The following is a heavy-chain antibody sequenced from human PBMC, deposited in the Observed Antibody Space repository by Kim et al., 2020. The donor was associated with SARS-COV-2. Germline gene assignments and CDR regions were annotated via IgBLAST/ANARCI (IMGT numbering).Heavy chain of an antibody. CDR2: ISGSGGST. CDR3: AKDQDSSGYGGAFDI. Sequence: GGSLRLSCAASGFTFSSYAMSWVRQAPGKGLEWVSVISGSGGSTYYADSVKGRFTISRDNSKNTLYLQMNSLRAEDTAVYYCAKDQDSSGYGGAFDIWGQGTMVTVSS. J-gene: IGHJ3*02. D-gene: IGHD3-22*01. V-gene: IGHV3-23*01. CDR1: GFTFSSYA.